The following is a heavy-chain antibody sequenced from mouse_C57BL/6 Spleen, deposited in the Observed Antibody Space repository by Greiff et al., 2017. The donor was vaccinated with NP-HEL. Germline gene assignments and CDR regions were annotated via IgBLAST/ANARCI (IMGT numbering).Heavy chain of an antibody. Sequence: VQLQQSGAELVRPGASVKLSCTASGFNIQDYYMPWVKQRPEQGLEWIGRIDPEDGDTEYAPKFQGKATMTADTSSNTAYLQLSSLTSEDTAVYYCTTVVTTVEGFAYWGQGTLVTVSA. J-gene: IGHJ3*01. V-gene: IGHV14-1*01. CDR3: TTVVTTVEGFAY. D-gene: IGHD1-1*01. CDR2: IDPEDGDT. CDR1: GFNIQDYY.